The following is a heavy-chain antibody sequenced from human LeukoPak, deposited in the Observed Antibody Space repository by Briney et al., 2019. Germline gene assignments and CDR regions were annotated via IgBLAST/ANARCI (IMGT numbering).Heavy chain of an antibody. J-gene: IGHJ4*02. Sequence: PSQTLPLTCTVSGDSISSGGYYWTWIRQHPGKGLEWIGYIYYSGSTYYNPSLKSRVIISVDTSKKQFSLNLSSVTAADMAVYYCARGSSWFYFDYWGQGTLVTVSS. CDR3: ARGSSWFYFDY. V-gene: IGHV4-31*03. CDR1: GDSISSGGYY. CDR2: IYYSGST. D-gene: IGHD6-13*01.